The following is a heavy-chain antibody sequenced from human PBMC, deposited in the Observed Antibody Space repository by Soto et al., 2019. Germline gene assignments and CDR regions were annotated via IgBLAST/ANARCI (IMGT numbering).Heavy chain of an antibody. V-gene: IGHV3-30*03. CDR2: ISYDGSNK. D-gene: IGHD1-26*01. CDR3: AFARGSGSRFDY. J-gene: IGHJ4*02. Sequence: GGSLRLSCAASEFTFSSYGMHWVRQAPGKGLEWVAVISYDGSNKYYADSVKGRFTISRDNSKNTLYLQMNSLRAEDTAVYYCAFARGSGSRFDYWGQGTLVTVSS. CDR1: EFTFSSYG.